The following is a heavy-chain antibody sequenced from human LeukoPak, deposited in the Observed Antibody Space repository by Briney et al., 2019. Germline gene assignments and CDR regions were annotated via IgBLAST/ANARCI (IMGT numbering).Heavy chain of an antibody. D-gene: IGHD4-11*01. Sequence: VASVKVSCKTSVFTFTAYYVHWVRQAPGQGLEWMGWINSNSGGTNYAQKFHGRVTMTRDTSITTTYMELSRLRSDDTAVYYCARGFGNYDEYFDYWGQGTLVTVSS. CDR1: VFTFTAYY. CDR3: ARGFGNYDEYFDY. V-gene: IGHV1-2*02. CDR2: INSNSGGT. J-gene: IGHJ4*02.